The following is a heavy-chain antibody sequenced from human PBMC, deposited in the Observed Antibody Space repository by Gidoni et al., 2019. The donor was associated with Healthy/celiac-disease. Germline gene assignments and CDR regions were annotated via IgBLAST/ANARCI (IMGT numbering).Heavy chain of an antibody. CDR2: IKQDGSEK. D-gene: IGHD4-17*01. CDR1: GFTFGSYW. Sequence: EVQLVEAGGGLVQPGGSLRLSCAASGFTFGSYWMSWVRQAPGKGLEWVANIKQDGSEKYYVDSVKGRFTISRDNAKNSLYLQMNSPRAEDTAVYYCARDAGDYALYWGQGTLVTVSS. V-gene: IGHV3-7*01. CDR3: ARDAGDYALY. J-gene: IGHJ4*02.